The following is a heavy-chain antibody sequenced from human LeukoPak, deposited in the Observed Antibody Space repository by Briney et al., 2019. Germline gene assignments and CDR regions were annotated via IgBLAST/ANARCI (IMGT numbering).Heavy chain of an antibody. D-gene: IGHD3-10*01. V-gene: IGHV4-38-2*02. CDR1: SYSFGTPNY. Sequence: SETLSLTCTVSSYSFGTPNYWGWIRQSPGKGLEWIGSFYLDGSIYYNPSLKNRVTTSLDKSKNQFSLKLSSVTAADTAVYYCARLHGSGTPNWFDPWGQGTLVTVSS. J-gene: IGHJ5*02. CDR3: ARLHGSGTPNWFDP. CDR2: FYLDGSI.